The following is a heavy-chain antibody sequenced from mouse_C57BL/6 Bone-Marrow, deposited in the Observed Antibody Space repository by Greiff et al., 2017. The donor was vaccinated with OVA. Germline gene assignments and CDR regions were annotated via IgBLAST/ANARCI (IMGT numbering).Heavy chain of an antibody. Sequence: QVQLQQSGAELARPGASVKLSCKASGYTFTSYGISWVKQRTGQGLEWIGEIYPRSGNTYYNEKFKGKATLTADKSSSTAYMQLSSLTSEDSAVYYCARSNRQLWLLAYWGQGTTLTVSS. CDR1: GYTFTSYG. J-gene: IGHJ2*01. V-gene: IGHV1-81*01. D-gene: IGHD3-2*01. CDR2: IYPRSGNT. CDR3: ARSNRQLWLLAY.